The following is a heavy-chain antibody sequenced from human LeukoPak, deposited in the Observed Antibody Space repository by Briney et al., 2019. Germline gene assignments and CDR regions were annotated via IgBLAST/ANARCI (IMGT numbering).Heavy chain of an antibody. V-gene: IGHV4-34*01. D-gene: IGHD6-19*01. Sequence: SETLSLTCAVYGGSFSGYYWSWICQPPGKGLEWIGEINHSGSTNYNPSLKSRVTISVDTSKNQFSLRLSSLTAADTAVYYCARQRVAGTSVDPWGQGTLVTVSS. CDR1: GGSFSGYY. CDR3: ARQRVAGTSVDP. CDR2: INHSGST. J-gene: IGHJ5*02.